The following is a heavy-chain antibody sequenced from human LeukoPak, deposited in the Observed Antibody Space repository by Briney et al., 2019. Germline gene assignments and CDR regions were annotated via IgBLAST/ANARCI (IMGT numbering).Heavy chain of an antibody. J-gene: IGHJ4*02. D-gene: IGHD2-15*01. CDR2: ISGSGGST. CDR1: GFTYSSYA. V-gene: IGHV3-23*01. Sequence: AGGSLRLSCAASGFTYSSYAMSWVRQAPGKGLEGVSAISGSGGSTYYADSAKGRFTISRDNSKNTLYLQMNSLRAEDTAVYYCAKDERVGTAGRDAVDYWGQGTLVTVSS. CDR3: AKDERVGTAGRDAVDY.